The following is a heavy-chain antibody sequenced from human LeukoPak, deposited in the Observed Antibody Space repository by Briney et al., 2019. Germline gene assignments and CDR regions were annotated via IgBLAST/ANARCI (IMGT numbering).Heavy chain of an antibody. Sequence: GGSLRLSCAASVFTFSSYSMNWVRQAPGKGLEWVSYISSSSSTIYYADSVKGRFTISRDNAKNSLYLQMNSLRAEDTAVYYCARDRIAVAGPDYFDYWGQGTLVTVSS. J-gene: IGHJ4*02. V-gene: IGHV3-48*01. D-gene: IGHD6-19*01. CDR3: ARDRIAVAGPDYFDY. CDR2: ISSSSSTI. CDR1: VFTFSSYS.